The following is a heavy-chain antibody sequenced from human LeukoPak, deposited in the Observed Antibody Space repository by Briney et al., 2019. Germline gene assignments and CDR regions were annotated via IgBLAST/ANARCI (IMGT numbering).Heavy chain of an antibody. CDR3: ARGRDTYYDFWSGYYKPPSCYFDY. J-gene: IGHJ4*02. CDR1: GGSFSGYY. V-gene: IGHV4-34*01. CDR2: INHSGST. Sequence: SETLSLTCAVYGGSFSGYYWSWIRQPPGKGLEWIGEINHSGSTNYNPSLKSRVTISVDTSKNQFSLKLSSVTAADTAVYYCARGRDTYYDFWSGYYKPPSCYFDYWGQGTLVTVSP. D-gene: IGHD3-3*01.